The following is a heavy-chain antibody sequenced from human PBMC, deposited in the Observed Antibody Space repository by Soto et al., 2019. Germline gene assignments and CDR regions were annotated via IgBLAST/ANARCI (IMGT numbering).Heavy chain of an antibody. CDR3: ARGPKSMGIGARRVGYNWFDP. J-gene: IGHJ5*02. CDR1: GYTFTSYD. Sequence: QVPLVQSGAEVKKPGASVKVSCKASGYTFTSYDINWVRQATGQGLEWMGWMNPNSGNTGYAQKFQGRVTMTRNTSISTAYMELSSLRSEETAVYYCARGPKSMGIGARRVGYNWFDPWGQGTLVTVSS. V-gene: IGHV1-8*01. D-gene: IGHD6-6*01. CDR2: MNPNSGNT.